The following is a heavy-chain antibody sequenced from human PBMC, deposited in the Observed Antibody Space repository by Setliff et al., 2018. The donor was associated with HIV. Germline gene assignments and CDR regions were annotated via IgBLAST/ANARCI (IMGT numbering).Heavy chain of an antibody. V-gene: IGHV4-39*01. CDR3: ARRFVTTVVTLAFDI. CDR2: SYYSGNT. Sequence: SETLSLTCTVSGGSINSSNHYWGWIRQSPGKGLEWIGSSYYSGNTYYSPSLKSRVTISTDTSKNQISLKLTSVTAADTAIYYCARRFVTTVVTLAFDIWGQGTLVTVSS. D-gene: IGHD4-17*01. CDR1: GGSINSSNHY. J-gene: IGHJ3*02.